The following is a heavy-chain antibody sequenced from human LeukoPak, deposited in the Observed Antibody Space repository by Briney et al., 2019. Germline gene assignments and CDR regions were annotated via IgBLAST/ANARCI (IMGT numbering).Heavy chain of an antibody. CDR2: IIPILDVT. V-gene: IGHV1-69*04. CDR3: ARGGGVDILTGFQY. CDR1: GGTFTNYA. D-gene: IGHD3-9*01. J-gene: IGHJ4*02. Sequence: SVKVSCKASGGTFTNYAINWVRQAPGQGLGWMGRIIPILDVTNYAQKFQGRVTITADQSTSTAYMELSSLRSEDTAVYYWARGGGVDILTGFQYWGQGTLVTVSS.